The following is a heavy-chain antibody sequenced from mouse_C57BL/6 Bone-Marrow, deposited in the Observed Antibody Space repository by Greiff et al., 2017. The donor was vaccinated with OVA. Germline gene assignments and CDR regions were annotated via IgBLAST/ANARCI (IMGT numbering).Heavy chain of an antibody. CDR1: GYSITSGYY. V-gene: IGHV3-6*01. J-gene: IGHJ3*01. CDR3: AGSNYEGFAY. Sequence: EVKLQESGPGLVKPSQSLSLTYSVTGYSITSGYYWNWIRQFPGNKLEWMVYISYDGSNKYNPSLKNRISLTRDTSKNQLFLKLNSVTTEYTAIYYCAGSNYEGFAYWGQGTLVTVSA. D-gene: IGHD2-5*01. CDR2: ISYDGSN.